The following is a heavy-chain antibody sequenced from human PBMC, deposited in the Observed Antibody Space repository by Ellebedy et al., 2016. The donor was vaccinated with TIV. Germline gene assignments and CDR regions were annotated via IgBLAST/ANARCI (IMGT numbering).Heavy chain of an antibody. CDR2: INQDGSRI. J-gene: IGHJ6*02. Sequence: GESLKISCAASGFTFNSYWMSWVRQAPGKGLEWVANINQDGSRIYYVDSVKGRFTISRDNAKNSVYLQMATLRVEDTAVYHCVRDGAYGDYTPGYYGMDVWGQGTTVTVSS. CDR3: VRDGAYGDYTPGYYGMDV. CDR1: GFTFNSYW. V-gene: IGHV3-7*03. D-gene: IGHD2-21*01.